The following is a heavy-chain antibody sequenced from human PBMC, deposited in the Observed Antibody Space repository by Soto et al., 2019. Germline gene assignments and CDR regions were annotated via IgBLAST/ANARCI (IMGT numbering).Heavy chain of an antibody. CDR1: GFTFSDYY. J-gene: IGHJ4*02. Sequence: GGSLRLSCAASGFTFSDYYMSWIRQAPGKGLEWVSYISSSGSTIYYAQKFRGRVTMARDTSTSTVYMDLSSLRSDDTAVYYCARDLAAADYWGQGTLVTVSS. D-gene: IGHD6-13*01. CDR3: ARDLAAADY. CDR2: ISSSGSTI. V-gene: IGHV3-11*01.